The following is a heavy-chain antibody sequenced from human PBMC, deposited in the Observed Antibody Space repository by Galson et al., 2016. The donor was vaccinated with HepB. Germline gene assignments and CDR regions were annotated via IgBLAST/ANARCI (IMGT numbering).Heavy chain of an antibody. J-gene: IGHJ6*02. CDR1: GFTFSNAW. V-gene: IGHV3-15*01. CDR2: IKSKTDGGQT. CDR3: RYGMEV. Sequence: SLRLSCAASGFTFSNAWMSWVRQAPGKGLEWVGRIKSKTDGGQTDYAAPVKGRISIARDDSKNTLYLQMNSLKTEDTAVYYCRYGMEVWVQGTTVTVSS.